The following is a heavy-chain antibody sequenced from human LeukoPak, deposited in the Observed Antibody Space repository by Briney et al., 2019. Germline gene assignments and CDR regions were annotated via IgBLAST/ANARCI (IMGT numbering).Heavy chain of an antibody. Sequence: SLRVSSTASGGTSTSYAISSVPQTPGQGLECMGRIIPIFGIANYAQKLQGRVTITADKSTSTAYMELSSLRSEDTAVYYCARGDSSGYSPLMDVWGQGTTVTVSS. D-gene: IGHD3-22*01. J-gene: IGHJ6*02. CDR3: ARGDSSGYSPLMDV. CDR2: IIPIFGIA. CDR1: GGTSTSYA. V-gene: IGHV1-69*04.